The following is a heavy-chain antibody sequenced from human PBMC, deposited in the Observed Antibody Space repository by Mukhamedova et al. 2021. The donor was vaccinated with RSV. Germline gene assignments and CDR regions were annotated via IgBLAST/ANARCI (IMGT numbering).Heavy chain of an antibody. V-gene: IGHV1-18*01. CDR3: ARDRPKAKSGAAFVI. Sequence: GQGLEWMGWISAYNGNTNYAQKLQGRVTMTTDTSTSTAYMELRSLRSDDTAVYYCARDRPKAKSGAAFVIWGQGPMATVSS. J-gene: IGHJ3*02. CDR2: ISAYNGNT. D-gene: IGHD3-10*01.